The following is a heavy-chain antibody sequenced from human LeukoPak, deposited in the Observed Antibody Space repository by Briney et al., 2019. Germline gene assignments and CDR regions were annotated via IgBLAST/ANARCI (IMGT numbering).Heavy chain of an antibody. V-gene: IGHV4-34*01. Sequence: SETLSLTCAVYGGSFSGYYWSWIRQPPGEGLEWIGEINHSGSTNYNPSLKSRVTISVDTSKNQFSLKLSSVTAADTAVYYCARYGADDHGDYIDAFDIWGQGTMVTVSS. J-gene: IGHJ3*02. D-gene: IGHD4-17*01. CDR1: GGSFSGYY. CDR3: ARYGADDHGDYIDAFDI. CDR2: INHSGST.